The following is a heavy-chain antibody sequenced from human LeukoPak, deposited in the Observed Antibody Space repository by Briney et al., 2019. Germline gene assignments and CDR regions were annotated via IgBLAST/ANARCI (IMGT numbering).Heavy chain of an antibody. CDR1: GFTFSSYW. Sequence: GGSLRLSCAASGFTFSSYWMTWVRQAPEKGLECVVNIKQDGNEIYSVDSVKGRFTISRDNAKNSLYLQMNSLRAEDTAVYYCAKAYDSSGRWAFDIWGQGTMVTVSS. D-gene: IGHD3-22*01. J-gene: IGHJ3*02. CDR2: IKQDGNEI. V-gene: IGHV3-7*03. CDR3: AKAYDSSGRWAFDI.